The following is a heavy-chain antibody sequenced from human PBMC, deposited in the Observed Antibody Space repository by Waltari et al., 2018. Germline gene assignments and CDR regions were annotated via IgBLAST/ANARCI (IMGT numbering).Heavy chain of an antibody. CDR2: ISSSISYI. Sequence: EVQLVESGGGLVKPGGSLRLSCAASGFTFSSYSMNWVRQAPGKGLEWVSSISSSISYIYYADSVKGRFTIPRDNAKNSLYLQMNSLRAEDTAVYYCARDSGSSPKGWFDPWGQGTLVTVSS. CDR3: ARDSGSSPKGWFDP. V-gene: IGHV3-21*01. CDR1: GFTFSSYS. D-gene: IGHD6-6*01. J-gene: IGHJ5*02.